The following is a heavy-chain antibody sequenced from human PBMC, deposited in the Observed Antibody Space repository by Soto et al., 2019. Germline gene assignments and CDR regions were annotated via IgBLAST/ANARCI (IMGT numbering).Heavy chain of an antibody. CDR1: GYTFSNYY. CDR2: IDPGRDTT. V-gene: IGHV1-46*04. CDR3: ARAGDNSGYYDY. Sequence: QVQLVQSGPEVKKPGASVKVSCEASGYTFSNYYIHWIRQAPGQGLEWMGIIDPGRDTTTYAQKLQGRVTMTRDTSTSTVYMELSSLTSADTAVYYCARAGDNSGYYDYWGRGTLVTVSS. J-gene: IGHJ4*02. D-gene: IGHD1-26*01.